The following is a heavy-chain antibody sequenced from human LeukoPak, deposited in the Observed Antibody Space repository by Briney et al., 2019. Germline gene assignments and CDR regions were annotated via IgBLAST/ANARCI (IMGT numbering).Heavy chain of an antibody. J-gene: IGHJ4*02. CDR3: AKRRTTVITMDYFDY. V-gene: IGHV3-23*01. CDR1: GFTFSNYA. D-gene: IGHD4-17*01. Sequence: GGSLRLSCAASGFTFSNYATSWVRQAPGKGLEWVSGISGGAGTPYYADSVKGRFTISRDNSKNTLYLQMSSLRAEDTAVYYCAKRRTTVITMDYFDYWGQGTLVTVSS. CDR2: ISGGAGTP.